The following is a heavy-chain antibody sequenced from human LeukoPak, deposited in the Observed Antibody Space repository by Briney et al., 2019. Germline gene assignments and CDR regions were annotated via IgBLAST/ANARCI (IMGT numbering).Heavy chain of an antibody. Sequence: ASVKVSCKASGYTFTSYAIHWVRQAPGQRLECMGWINTGNGSTKYSQKFQGRVTITRDTSASTAYMDLSSLRSEDTAVYYCARNTETAIPLPYYFDYWGQGTLVTVSS. CDR2: INTGNGST. CDR3: ARNTETAIPLPYYFDY. CDR1: GYTFTSYA. V-gene: IGHV1-3*04. D-gene: IGHD2-21*02. J-gene: IGHJ4*02.